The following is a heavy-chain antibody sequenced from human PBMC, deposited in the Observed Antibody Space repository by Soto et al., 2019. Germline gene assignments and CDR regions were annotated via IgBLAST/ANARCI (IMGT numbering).Heavy chain of an antibody. CDR3: ARYCSGGSCYPYFDY. V-gene: IGHV4-30-4*01. Sequence: TLSLTCTVSGGSISSGDYYWSWIRQPPGKGLEWIGYIYYSGSTYYNPSLKSRVTISVDTSKNQFSLKLSSVTAADTAVYYCARYCSGGSCYPYFDYWGQGTLVTVSS. D-gene: IGHD2-15*01. J-gene: IGHJ4*02. CDR1: GGSISSGDYY. CDR2: IYYSGST.